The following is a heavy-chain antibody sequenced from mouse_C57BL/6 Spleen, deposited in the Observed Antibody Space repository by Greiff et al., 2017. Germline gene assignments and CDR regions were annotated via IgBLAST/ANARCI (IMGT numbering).Heavy chain of an antibody. V-gene: IGHV1-74*01. Sequence: QVQLQQPGAELVKPGASVKVSCKASGYTFTSYWMHWVQQRPGQGLEWIGRIHPSDSDTNYNKKLKGTATLTADKSSSPAYMLLISLTSEVSAVYYCANYYDYEGFAYWGQGPLVTVSA. D-gene: IGHD2-4*01. CDR3: ANYYDYEGFAY. CDR2: IHPSDSDT. J-gene: IGHJ3*01. CDR1: GYTFTSYW.